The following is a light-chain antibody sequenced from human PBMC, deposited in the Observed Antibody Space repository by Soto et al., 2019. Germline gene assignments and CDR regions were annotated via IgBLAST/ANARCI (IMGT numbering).Light chain of an antibody. CDR1: SSDVGGFHF. J-gene: IGLJ2*01. CDR2: DVN. CDR3: CSYAGSFPFV. V-gene: IGLV2-11*01. Sequence: QSALTQPRSVSGSPGQSVNISCTGTSSDVGGFHFVSWYQQHPGRAPKLIIFDVNARPSGVPDRFSGSKSGNTASLTISGLQADDEADYYCCSYAGSFPFVLGGGTKVTVL.